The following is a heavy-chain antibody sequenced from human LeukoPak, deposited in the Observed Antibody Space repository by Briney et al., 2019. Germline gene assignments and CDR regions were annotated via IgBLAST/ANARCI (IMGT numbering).Heavy chain of an antibody. V-gene: IGHV3-23*01. CDR3: AKAFEWELPPYFDY. CDR2: ISGSGDST. Sequence: GGSLRLSCAASGFTFSSYAMSWVRQAPGKGLEWVSAISGSGDSTYYADSVRGRFTISRDNSKNTLYLQMNSLRAEDTAVYYCAKAFEWELPPYFDYWGQGTLVTVSS. J-gene: IGHJ4*02. CDR1: GFTFSSYA. D-gene: IGHD1-26*01.